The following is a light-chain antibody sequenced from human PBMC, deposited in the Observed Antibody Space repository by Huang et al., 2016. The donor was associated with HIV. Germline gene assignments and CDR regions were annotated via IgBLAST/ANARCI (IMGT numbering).Light chain of an antibody. Sequence: DIQMTQSPSSLSASVGDRVTITCRASQSISSYLNWYQQKPGRAPKLLIYAASSLQSGVPSRFSGSGSGTDFTLTINSLQPEDFATYYCQQSYSSPNFGQGTKLEIK. CDR1: QSISSY. CDR2: AAS. CDR3: QQSYSSPN. J-gene: IGKJ2*01. V-gene: IGKV1-39*01.